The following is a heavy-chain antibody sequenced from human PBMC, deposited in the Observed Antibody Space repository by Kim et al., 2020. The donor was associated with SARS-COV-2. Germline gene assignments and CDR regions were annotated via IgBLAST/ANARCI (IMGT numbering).Heavy chain of an antibody. CDR3: ARLLPAYVGTAFDY. CDR1: GGSISSYY. Sequence: SETLSLTCTVSGGSISSYYWSWIRQPPGKGLEWIGYIYYSGSTNYNPSLKSRVTISVDTSKNQFSLKLSSVTAADTAVYYCARLLPAYVGTAFDYWGQGTLVTVSS. D-gene: IGHD3-16*01. CDR2: IYYSGST. J-gene: IGHJ4*02. V-gene: IGHV4-59*01.